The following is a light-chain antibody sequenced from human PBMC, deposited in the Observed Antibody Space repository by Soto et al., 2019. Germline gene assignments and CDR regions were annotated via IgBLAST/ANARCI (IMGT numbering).Light chain of an antibody. CDR2: AAS. Sequence: DIQMTQSTSSLSASVGDRVTITCRASQSISSYLNWYQQKPGKAPKLLIYAASSLQSGVPSRFSGSGSGTDFTLTISSLQPEDFATYYCQQSYSTPRGFGGGTMV. CDR1: QSISSY. V-gene: IGKV1-39*01. CDR3: QQSYSTPRG. J-gene: IGKJ4*01.